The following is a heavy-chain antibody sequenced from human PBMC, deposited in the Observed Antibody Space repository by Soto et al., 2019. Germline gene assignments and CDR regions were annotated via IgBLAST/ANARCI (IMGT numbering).Heavy chain of an antibody. J-gene: IGHJ6*02. CDR2: ISSTSTYI. D-gene: IGHD1-26*01. V-gene: IGHV3-21*01. Sequence: EVQLVESGGGLVKPGGSLRLSCAASGFTFANFSMNWVRQAPGKGLEWVSSISSTSTYIYYADSVKGRFTISRDNAKNSLYLQMNSLRAEDTAVYYCGGGWESLFYYYVMDVWGQGTTVTVSS. CDR3: GGGWESLFYYYVMDV. CDR1: GFTFANFS.